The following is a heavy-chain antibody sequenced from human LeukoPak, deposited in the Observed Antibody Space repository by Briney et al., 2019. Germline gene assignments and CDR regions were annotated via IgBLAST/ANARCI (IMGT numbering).Heavy chain of an antibody. Sequence: PGGSLRLSCEASGFTFRSYAMTWVRQAPGKGLEWVSAISGSGAQTYYADSVKGRFTISRDNSRNTLYLQMNSLKTEDTAVYYCTTHPYDFWSGYLYYFDYWGQGTLVTVSS. CDR1: GFTFRSYA. V-gene: IGHV3-23*01. D-gene: IGHD3-3*01. J-gene: IGHJ4*02. CDR2: ISGSGAQT. CDR3: TTHPYDFWSGYLYYFDY.